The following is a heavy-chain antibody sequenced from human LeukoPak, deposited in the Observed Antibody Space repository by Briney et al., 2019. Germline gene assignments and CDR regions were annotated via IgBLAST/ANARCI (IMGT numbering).Heavy chain of an antibody. Sequence: GGSLRLSCAASGFTFDEYAMHWVRQAPGKGLEWVSAISGSGGSTYYADSVKGRFTISRDNSKNTLYLQMNSLRAEDTAVYYCATGRLWFGYWGQGTLVTVSS. CDR3: ATGRLWFGY. CDR1: GFTFDEYA. D-gene: IGHD5-18*01. CDR2: ISGSGGST. V-gene: IGHV3-23*01. J-gene: IGHJ4*02.